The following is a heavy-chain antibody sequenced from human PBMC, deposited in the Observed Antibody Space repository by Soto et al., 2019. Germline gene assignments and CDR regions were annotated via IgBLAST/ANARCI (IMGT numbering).Heavy chain of an antibody. CDR3: ARDRAVVVVVSILDY. CDR2: IYSGGST. J-gene: IGHJ4*02. Sequence: GGSLRLSCAASGFTVSSNYMSWVRQAPGMGLEWVSVIYSGGSTYYADSVKGRFTISRDNSKNTLYLQMNSLRAEDTAVYYCARDRAVVVVVSILDYWGQGTLVTVSS. CDR1: GFTVSSNY. D-gene: IGHD2-15*01. V-gene: IGHV3-53*01.